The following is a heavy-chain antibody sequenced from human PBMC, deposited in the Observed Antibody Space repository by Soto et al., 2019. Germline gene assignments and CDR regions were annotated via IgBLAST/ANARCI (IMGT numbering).Heavy chain of an antibody. Sequence: PGGSLRLSCEASGFTFKSYWMHWVRQAPGKGLVWVSRINSDGSNRRYADSVQGRFTISRDNAKNTLFLQMNSLRAADTAVYFCARLCNRPNCYGMDVWGQGTTVTVSS. CDR1: GFTFKSYW. CDR3: ARLCNRPNCYGMDV. J-gene: IGHJ6*02. D-gene: IGHD2-2*01. CDR2: INSDGSNR. V-gene: IGHV3-74*01.